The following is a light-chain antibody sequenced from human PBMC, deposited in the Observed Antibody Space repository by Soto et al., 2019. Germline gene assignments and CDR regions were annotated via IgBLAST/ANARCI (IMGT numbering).Light chain of an antibody. V-gene: IGLV1-44*01. J-gene: IGLJ1*01. CDR3: AAWDDSLNGYV. CDR1: SSNIGSNT. Sequence: QSVLTQPPSASGTPGQRVTISCSGSSSNIGSNTVNWDQQLPGTAPKLLIYSNNQRPSGVPDRFSGSESGTSASLAISGLQSEDEADYYCAAWDDSLNGYVFVTGTKLTVL. CDR2: SNN.